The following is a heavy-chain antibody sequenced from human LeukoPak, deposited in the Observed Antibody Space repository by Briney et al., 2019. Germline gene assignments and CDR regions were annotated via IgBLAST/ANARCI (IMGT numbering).Heavy chain of an antibody. Sequence: PGGSLRLSCAASGFTFRNYGMSRVRQAPGKGLEWASAISGSGYITYYADSVRGRFTISRDNSRNTLYLQMNSLRAEDTAVYYCARSGLSRFGFWGQGTLVTVSS. CDR1: GFTFRNYG. CDR3: ARSGLSRFGF. D-gene: IGHD2/OR15-2a*01. J-gene: IGHJ4*02. V-gene: IGHV3-23*01. CDR2: ISGSGYIT.